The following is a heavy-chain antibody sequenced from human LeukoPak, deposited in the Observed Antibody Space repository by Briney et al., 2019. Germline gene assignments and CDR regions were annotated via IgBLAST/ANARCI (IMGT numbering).Heavy chain of an antibody. J-gene: IGHJ4*02. V-gene: IGHV4-59*01. D-gene: IGHD4-17*01. CDR1: GGSINNYY. CDR2: IFYSGGT. Sequence: SKTLSLTCTVSGGSINNYYWDWIRQPPGKGLEWIGYIFYSGGTSYNPSLKSRVTVSLDSSKNQFSLNMRSVTAADTAVYYCARGPTMTTDYWGQGILVTASS. CDR3: ARGPTMTTDY.